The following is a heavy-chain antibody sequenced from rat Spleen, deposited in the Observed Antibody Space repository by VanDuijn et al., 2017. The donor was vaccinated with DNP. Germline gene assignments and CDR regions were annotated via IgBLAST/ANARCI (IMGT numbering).Heavy chain of an antibody. Sequence: EVQLVESGGGLVQPGRSMKLSCAASGFTFSNYDMAWVRQAPKKGLEWVATISYDGSSTYYRDSVKGRFTISRDNAKSTLYLQMDSLRSEDTATYYCTTRGGDYCGQGVMVTVSS. J-gene: IGHJ2*01. CDR3: TTRGGDY. CDR2: ISYDGSST. CDR1: GFTFSNYD. V-gene: IGHV5-7*01. D-gene: IGHD1-11*01.